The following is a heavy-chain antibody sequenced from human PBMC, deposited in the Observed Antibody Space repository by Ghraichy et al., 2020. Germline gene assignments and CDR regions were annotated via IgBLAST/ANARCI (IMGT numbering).Heavy chain of an antibody. J-gene: IGHJ4*02. CDR2: ISYDGSNK. D-gene: IGHD2-21*02. CDR1: GFTFSSYG. V-gene: IGHV3-30*03. Sequence: GESLNISCAASGFTFSSYGMHWVRQAPGKGLEWVAVISYDGSNKYYADSVKGRFTISRDNSKNTLYLQMNSLRAEDTAVYYCALTSCGGDCYLYDYWGQGTLVTVSS. CDR3: ALTSCGGDCYLYDY.